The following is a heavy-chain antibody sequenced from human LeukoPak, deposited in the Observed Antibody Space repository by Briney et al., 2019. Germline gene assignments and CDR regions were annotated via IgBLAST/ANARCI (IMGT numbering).Heavy chain of an antibody. CDR1: GGSISSGDYY. D-gene: IGHD2-2*02. Sequence: SETLSLTSTVSGGSISSGDYYLSWIRQPPGEGLEWIGYIYYSGSTYYNPSLKSRVTISVDTSKNQFSLKLSSVTAADTAVYYCARGDYCSSTSCYNGYFQHWGQGTLATVSS. V-gene: IGHV4-30-4*08. J-gene: IGHJ1*01. CDR2: IYYSGST. CDR3: ARGDYCSSTSCYNGYFQH.